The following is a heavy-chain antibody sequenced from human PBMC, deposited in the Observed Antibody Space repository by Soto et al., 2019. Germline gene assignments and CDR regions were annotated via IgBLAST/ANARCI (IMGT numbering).Heavy chain of an antibody. Sequence: GGSLRLSCAASGFTFSSYGMHWVRQAPGKGLEWVAVISYDGSNKYYADSVKGRFTISRDNSKNTLYLQMNSLRAEDTAVYYCAKSNHRDYYYYGMDVWGQGTTVTVSS. V-gene: IGHV3-30*18. CDR3: AKSNHRDYYYYGMDV. CDR1: GFTFSSYG. J-gene: IGHJ6*02. CDR2: ISYDGSNK.